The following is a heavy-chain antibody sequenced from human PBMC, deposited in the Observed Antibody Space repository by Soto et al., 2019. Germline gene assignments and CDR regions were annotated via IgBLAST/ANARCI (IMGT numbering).Heavy chain of an antibody. D-gene: IGHD6-13*01. CDR2: ISGSGGST. CDR1: GFTFDDYA. Sequence: EVQLVESGGGLVQPGRSLRLSCAASGFTFDDYAMHWVRQAPGKGLEWVSGISGSGGSTYYADSVKGRFTISRDNSKNTLYVQMDSLRAEDTAVYYCAKGIASKTRPLGKYFDLWGRGTLVTVSS. J-gene: IGHJ2*01. V-gene: IGHV3-23*04. CDR3: AKGIASKTRPLGKYFDL.